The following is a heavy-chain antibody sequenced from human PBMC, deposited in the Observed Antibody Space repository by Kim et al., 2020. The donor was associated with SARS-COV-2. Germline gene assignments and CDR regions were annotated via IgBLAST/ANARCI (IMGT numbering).Heavy chain of an antibody. CDR3: ARGGSYYYDSSGYSPADY. V-gene: IGHV3-30*07. Sequence: KVRFTISREHSKNTLYLQMNSLRADDTAVYYCARGGSYYYDSSGYSPADYWGQGTLVTVSS. D-gene: IGHD3-22*01. J-gene: IGHJ4*02.